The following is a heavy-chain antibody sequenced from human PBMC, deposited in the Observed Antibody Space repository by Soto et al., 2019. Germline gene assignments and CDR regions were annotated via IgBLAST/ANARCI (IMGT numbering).Heavy chain of an antibody. Sequence: GESLKISCKGSGYSFTSYWFSWVRQMPGKGLEWMGRIDPSDSYTNYSPSFQGHVTISADKSISTAYLQWSSLKAADTAMYYCTSHRAARPTGYYYCMDVWGQGTTVTVSS. V-gene: IGHV5-10-1*01. CDR3: TSHRAARPTGYYYCMDV. J-gene: IGHJ6*02. CDR2: IDPSDSYT. D-gene: IGHD6-6*01. CDR1: GYSFTSYW.